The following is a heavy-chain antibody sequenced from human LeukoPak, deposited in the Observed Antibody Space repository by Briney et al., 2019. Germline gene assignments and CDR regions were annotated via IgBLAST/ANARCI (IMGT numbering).Heavy chain of an antibody. CDR3: ARHVLTAGTDY. CDR1: GGSISSSSYY. Sequence: PSETLSLTCTVSGGSISSSSYYWGWIRQPPGKGLEWIGSIYCSGSTYYNPSLKSRVTISVDTSKNQFSLKLSSVTAADTAVYYCARHVLTAGTDYWGQGTLVTVSS. V-gene: IGHV4-39*01. D-gene: IGHD7-27*01. J-gene: IGHJ4*01. CDR2: IYCSGST.